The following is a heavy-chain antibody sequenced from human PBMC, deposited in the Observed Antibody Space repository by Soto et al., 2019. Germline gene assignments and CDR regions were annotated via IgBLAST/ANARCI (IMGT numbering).Heavy chain of an antibody. D-gene: IGHD4-17*01. CDR1: GFTADEYA. CDR3: AKDMKWGGMTTIHYFDS. V-gene: IGHV3-9*02. CDR2: ISSNSDTI. J-gene: IGHJ4*02. Sequence: EVQLVESGGGLVQPGRSLRLSCVASGFTADEYAMHWVRQAPGKGLEWVSGISSNSDTIDYADSVKGRFTISRDNAKNSLFLQMNSLRPADTALYYCAKDMKWGGMTTIHYFDSWGQGTLVTVSS.